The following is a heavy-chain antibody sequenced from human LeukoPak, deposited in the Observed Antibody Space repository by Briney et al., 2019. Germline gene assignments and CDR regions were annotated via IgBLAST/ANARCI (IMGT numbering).Heavy chain of an antibody. CDR2: IKQDGSEK. CDR1: GFTFSSYW. J-gene: IGHJ4*02. V-gene: IGHV3-7*01. Sequence: TGGSLRLSCAASGFTFSSYWMSWVRQAPGKGLEWVANIKQDGSEKYYVDSVKGRFTISRDNAKSSLYLQMNSLRAEDTAVYYCARKMNYYDSSGYYYWGQGTLVTVSS. D-gene: IGHD3-22*01. CDR3: ARKMNYYDSSGYYY.